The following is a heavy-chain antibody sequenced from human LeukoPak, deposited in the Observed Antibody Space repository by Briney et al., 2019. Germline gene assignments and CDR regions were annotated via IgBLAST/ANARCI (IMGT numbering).Heavy chain of an antibody. CDR2: IIPIFGTA. CDR3: ARVLLGSNDAFDI. V-gene: IGHV1-69*05. Sequence: SVKVSCKASGGTFSSYAISWVRQAPGQGLEWMGGIIPIFGTANYAQKFQGRVTITTDESTSTAYMELSSLRSEDTAVYYCARVLLGSNDAFDIWGQGTMVTVSS. D-gene: IGHD2-15*01. J-gene: IGHJ3*02. CDR1: GGTFSSYA.